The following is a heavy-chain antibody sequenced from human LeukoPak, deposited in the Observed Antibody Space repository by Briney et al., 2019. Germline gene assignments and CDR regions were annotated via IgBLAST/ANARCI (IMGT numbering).Heavy chain of an antibody. V-gene: IGHV1-8*03. CDR1: GYTFTSYD. Sequence: GASVKVSCKASGYTFTSYDINWVRQATGQGLEWMGWMNPNSGNTGYAQKFQGRVTITRNTSISTAYMELSSLRSEDTAVYYCARLGPYSSRYYYYYMDVWGKGTTVTVSS. CDR3: ARLGPYSSRYYYYYMDV. CDR2: MNPNSGNT. D-gene: IGHD6-13*01. J-gene: IGHJ6*03.